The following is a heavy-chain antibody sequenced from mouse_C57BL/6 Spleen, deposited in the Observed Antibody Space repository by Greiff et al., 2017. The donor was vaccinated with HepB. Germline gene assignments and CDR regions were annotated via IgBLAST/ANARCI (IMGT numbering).Heavy chain of an antibody. CDR3: AREGQLRLRYYYAMDY. CDR2: IYPGDGDT. D-gene: IGHD3-2*02. CDR1: GYAFSSYW. Sequence: QVQLQQSGAELVKPGASVKISCKASGYAFSSYWMNWVKQRPGKGLEWIGQIYPGDGDTNYNGKFKGKATLTADKSSSTAYMQLSSLTSEDSAVYFCAREGQLRLRYYYAMDYWGQGTSVTVSS. V-gene: IGHV1-80*01. J-gene: IGHJ4*01.